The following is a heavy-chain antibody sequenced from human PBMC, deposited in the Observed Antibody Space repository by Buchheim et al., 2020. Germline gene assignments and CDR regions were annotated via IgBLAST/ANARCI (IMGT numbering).Heavy chain of an antibody. V-gene: IGHV3-23*01. CDR3: ARGGAYGDYSQYYFDY. J-gene: IGHJ4*02. CDR2: IIDSGRKT. Sequence: VQLLESGGGLVQPGGSLRLSCAASGFTFSNYAMSWVRQAPGKGLEWVSSIIDSGRKTYDSDSVKGRFTLSRDNSKNTLYLQMNSLRAEDTAVYYCARGGAYGDYSQYYFDYWGQGTL. D-gene: IGHD4-17*01. CDR1: GFTFSNYA.